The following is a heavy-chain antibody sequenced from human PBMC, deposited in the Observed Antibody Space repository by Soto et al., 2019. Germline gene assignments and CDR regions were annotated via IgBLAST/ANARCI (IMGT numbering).Heavy chain of an antibody. CDR1: GFTFRSYW. J-gene: IGHJ4*02. CDR3: AREGVGYSYGDFDY. D-gene: IGHD5-18*01. Sequence: GGSLRLSCAVSGFTFRSYWMHWVRQAPGKGLVWVSRINSDGSSTNYADSVKGRFTVSRDNAKSTLYLQMNSLRAEDTAVYYCAREGVGYSYGDFDYWGQGTLVTVSS. CDR2: INSDGSST. V-gene: IGHV3-74*01.